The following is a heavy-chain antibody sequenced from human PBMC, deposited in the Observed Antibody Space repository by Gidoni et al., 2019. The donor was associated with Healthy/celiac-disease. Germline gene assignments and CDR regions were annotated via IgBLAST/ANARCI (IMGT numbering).Heavy chain of an antibody. D-gene: IGHD3-3*01. V-gene: IGHV3-11*01. J-gene: IGHJ6*02. CDR1: GFTFSDYY. Sequence: QVQLVESGGGLVKPGGSLRLSCAASGFTFSDYYMSWIRQAPGKGLEWVSYISSSGSTIYYADSVKGRFTISRDNAKNSLYLQMNSLRAEDTAVYYCARVPADTIFGVVIIYYGMDVWGQGTTVTVSS. CDR3: ARVPADTIFGVVIIYYGMDV. CDR2: ISSSGSTI.